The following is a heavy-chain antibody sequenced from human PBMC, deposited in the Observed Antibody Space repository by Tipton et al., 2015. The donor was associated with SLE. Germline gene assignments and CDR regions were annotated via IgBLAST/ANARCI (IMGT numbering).Heavy chain of an antibody. V-gene: IGHV4-4*07. Sequence: TLSLTCTVSGDSLDDFSCDWVRQPAGKGLEWIVRIFTRESTNYNPSLKSRVTMSVYTSKSAFSLNLSSVTAAETAIYYCERVSGSYESFDVWGQGAMVTVSS. D-gene: IGHD1-26*01. CDR3: ERVSGSYESFDV. J-gene: IGHJ3*01. CDR1: GDSLDDFS. CDR2: IFTREST.